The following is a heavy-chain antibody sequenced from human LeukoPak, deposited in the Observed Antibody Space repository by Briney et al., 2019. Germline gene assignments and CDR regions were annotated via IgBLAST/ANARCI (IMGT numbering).Heavy chain of an antibody. D-gene: IGHD4-17*01. CDR1: GLTFITNS. CDR2: ISYDGSNK. J-gene: IGHJ3*02. V-gene: IGHV3-30*03. Sequence: GGSLRLSCAASGLTFITNSMNWVRQAPGKGLEWVAVISYDGSNKYYADSVKGRFTISRDNSKNTLYLQMNGLRAEDTAVYYCARKMTTVTTANNEDAFDIWGQGTMVTVSS. CDR3: ARKMTTVTTANNEDAFDI.